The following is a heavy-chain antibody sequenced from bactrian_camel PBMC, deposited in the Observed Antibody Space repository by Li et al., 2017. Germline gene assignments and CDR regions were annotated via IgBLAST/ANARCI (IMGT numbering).Heavy chain of an antibody. CDR2: ISTDGRT. D-gene: IGHD3*01. CDR1: HQTSSDCG. J-gene: IGHJ4*01. V-gene: IGHV3S53*01. CDR3: NTFAGPTEQSYGLRCDG. Sequence: HVQLVESGGGSVQAGESLRLSCTGTHQTSSDCGVDWYRQAEGNQRRWVASISTDGRTSYDDSVLGRFTISMDKDKDTVYLQMNNLKPEDTATYSCNTFAGPTEQSYGLRCDGRGQGTQVTVS.